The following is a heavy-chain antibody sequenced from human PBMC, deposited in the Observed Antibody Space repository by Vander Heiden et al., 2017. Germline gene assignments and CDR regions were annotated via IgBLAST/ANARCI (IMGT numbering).Heavy chain of an antibody. D-gene: IGHD3-3*01. CDR2: INHSGST. Sequence: QVQLQQWGAGLLKPSETLSLTCAAYGGSFSGYYCSWIRQPPGKGLEWIGEINHSGSTNYNPSLKSRVTISVDTSKNQFSLKLSSVTAADTAVYYCARGLYYDFWSGYISRYFDLWGRGTLVTVSS. CDR1: GGSFSGYY. CDR3: ARGLYYDFWSGYISRYFDL. J-gene: IGHJ2*01. V-gene: IGHV4-34*01.